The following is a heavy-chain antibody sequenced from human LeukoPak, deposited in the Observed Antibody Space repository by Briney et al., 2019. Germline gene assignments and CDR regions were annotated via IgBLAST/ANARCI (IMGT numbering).Heavy chain of an antibody. V-gene: IGHV3-23*01. CDR1: GFTFSSYA. CDR3: ARKNTVINGPRPHDY. D-gene: IGHD4-17*01. Sequence: GGSLRLSCAASGFTFSSYALNWVRQAPGKGLEWVSIISASGATTYYADSVEGRFTISRDNSKNTLYLQMNSLRAEDTAVYYCARKNTVINGPRPHDYWGQGTLVTVSS. J-gene: IGHJ4*02. CDR2: ISASGATT.